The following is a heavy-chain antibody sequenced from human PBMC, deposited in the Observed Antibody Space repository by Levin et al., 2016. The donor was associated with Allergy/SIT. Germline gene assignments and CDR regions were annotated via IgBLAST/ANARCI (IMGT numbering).Heavy chain of an antibody. D-gene: IGHD2-2*01. CDR3: ARGPLYQLLLSSG. J-gene: IGHJ4*02. CDR2: ISTYNGNT. V-gene: IGHV1-18*01. Sequence: WVRQAPGQGLEWMGWISTYNGNTNYAQKLQGRVTMTTDTSTSTAYMELRSLRSDDTAVYYCARGPLYQLLLSSGWGQGTLVTVSS.